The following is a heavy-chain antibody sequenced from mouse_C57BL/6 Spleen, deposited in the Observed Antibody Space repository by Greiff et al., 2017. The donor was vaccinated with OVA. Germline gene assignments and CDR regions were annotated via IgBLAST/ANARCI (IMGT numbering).Heavy chain of an antibody. CDR3: AIGAWFAY. CDR2: INPYNGGT. J-gene: IGHJ3*01. CDR1: GYTFTDYY. V-gene: IGHV1-19*01. Sequence: VQLKESGPVLVKPGASVKMSCKASGYTFTDYYMNWVKQSHGKSLEWIGVINPYNGGTSYNQKFKGKATLTVDKSSSTAYMELNSLTSEDSAVYYCAIGAWFAYWGQGTLVTVSA.